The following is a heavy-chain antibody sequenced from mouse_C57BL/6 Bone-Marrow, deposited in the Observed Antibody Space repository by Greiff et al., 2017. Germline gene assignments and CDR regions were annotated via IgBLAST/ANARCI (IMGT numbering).Heavy chain of an antibody. V-gene: IGHV1-55*01. D-gene: IGHD1-1*01. CDR1: GYTFTSYW. CDR3: ASPLITTVVAGGMDY. J-gene: IGHJ4*01. CDR2: IYPGSGST. Sequence: QVQLQQPGAELVQPGASVKMSCKASGYTFTSYWITWVKQRPGPGLEWIGDIYPGSGSTNYNEKFKSKATLTVDTSSSTAYMQLSRLTSEGSAVYYCASPLITTVVAGGMDYWGQGTSVTVSS.